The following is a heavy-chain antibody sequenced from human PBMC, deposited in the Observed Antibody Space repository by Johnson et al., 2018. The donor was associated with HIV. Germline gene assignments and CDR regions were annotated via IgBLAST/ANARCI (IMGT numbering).Heavy chain of an antibody. CDR3: AKDRSMDDAFDV. J-gene: IGHJ3*01. CDR1: GFTFSSND. Sequence: VQLVESGGGLVQPGGSLRLSCAASGFTFSSNDMKWVRQAPGKGLEWVSPISGSDHSTYYADSVRGRFTISRDNAKNTLYLQMNSLRAEDTAVYYCAKDRSMDDAFDVWGQGTMVTVSS. CDR2: ISGSDHST. V-gene: IGHV3-23*04. D-gene: IGHD1-26*01.